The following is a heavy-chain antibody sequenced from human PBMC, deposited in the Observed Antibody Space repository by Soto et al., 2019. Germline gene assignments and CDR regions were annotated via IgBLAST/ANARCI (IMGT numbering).Heavy chain of an antibody. CDR1: GFTFSAFA. D-gene: IGHD3-10*01. CDR2: ISYDGRNE. CDR3: AKGVVREPAYFDD. J-gene: IGHJ4*02. V-gene: IGHV3-30*18. Sequence: GGSLRLSCAVSGFTFSAFAMYWVRQAPGKGLEWVALISYDGRNEDYAESVRGRFTISRDNSKNTLYLDMNSLSAEDSAVYFCAKGVVREPAYFDDWGQGTLVTV.